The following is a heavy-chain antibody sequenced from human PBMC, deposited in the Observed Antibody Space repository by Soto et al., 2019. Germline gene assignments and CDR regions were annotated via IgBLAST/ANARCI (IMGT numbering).Heavy chain of an antibody. CDR3: ARGAARRQIGDAFDI. V-gene: IGHV1-46*01. D-gene: IGHD6-6*01. J-gene: IGHJ3*02. CDR1: GYSFTNFH. Sequence: ASVKVSCKASGYSFTNFHIHWVRQAPGQGLEWMGMINPSGGSTRDAQKFQGRITMTRDTSTSTVYMELSSLRSEDTAVYYCARGAARRQIGDAFDIWGQGTMVTVSS. CDR2: INPSGGST.